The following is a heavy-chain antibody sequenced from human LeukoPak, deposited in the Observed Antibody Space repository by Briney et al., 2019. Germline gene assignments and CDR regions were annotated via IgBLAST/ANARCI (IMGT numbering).Heavy chain of an antibody. D-gene: IGHD7-27*01. Sequence: GGSLRLSCAASGFTFSSYGMHWVRQAPGKGLEWVAFIRYDGSNKYYADSVKGRFTISRDNSKNTLYLQMNSLRAEDTAVYYCASATGEKGGYFDYWGQGTLVTVSS. V-gene: IGHV3-30*02. CDR3: ASATGEKGGYFDY. J-gene: IGHJ4*02. CDR2: IRYDGSNK. CDR1: GFTFSSYG.